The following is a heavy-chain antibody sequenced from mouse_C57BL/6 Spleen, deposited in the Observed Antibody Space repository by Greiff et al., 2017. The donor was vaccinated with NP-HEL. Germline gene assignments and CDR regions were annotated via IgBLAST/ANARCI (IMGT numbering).Heavy chain of an antibody. CDR2: IDPSDSET. J-gene: IGHJ1*03. CDR1: GYTFTSYW. CDR3: ARSEVQWYFDV. V-gene: IGHV1-52*01. D-gene: IGHD2-14*01. Sequence: VQLQQPGAELVRPGSSVKLSCKASGYTFTSYWMHWVKQRPIQGLEWIGNIDPSDSETHYNQKFKDKATLTVDKSSSTAYMQLSSLTSEDSAVYYCARSEVQWYFDVWGTGTTVTVSS.